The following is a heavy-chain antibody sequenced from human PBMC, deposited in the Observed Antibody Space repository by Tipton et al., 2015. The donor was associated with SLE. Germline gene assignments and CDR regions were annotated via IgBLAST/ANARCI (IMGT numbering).Heavy chain of an antibody. D-gene: IGHD6-25*01. Sequence: SGPEVKKPGASVKVSCKASGYTFTSYGISWVRQAPGQGLEWMGWMNPNSGNTGYAQTFQGRVTMTRNTSISTAYMELSSLRSEDTAVYYSARYSSVDYWGQGTLVXVSS. J-gene: IGHJ4*02. CDR1: GYTFTSYG. CDR2: MNPNSGNT. V-gene: IGHV1-8*02. CDR3: ARYSSVDY.